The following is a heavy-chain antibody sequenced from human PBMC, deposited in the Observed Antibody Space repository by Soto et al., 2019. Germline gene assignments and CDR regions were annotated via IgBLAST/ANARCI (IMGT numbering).Heavy chain of an antibody. J-gene: IGHJ4*02. V-gene: IGHV4-59*01. CDR2: IYYSGST. D-gene: IGHD6-19*01. Sequence: PSETLSLTCTVSGASISVYSWSWIRQPPGKGLEWIGYIYYSGSTNYNPSLKSRVAISVDTSKNQCSLKLSSVTAADTAVYYCARSTDSSGWRFDYWGQGTQVTVSS. CDR3: ARSTDSSGWRFDY. CDR1: GASISVYS.